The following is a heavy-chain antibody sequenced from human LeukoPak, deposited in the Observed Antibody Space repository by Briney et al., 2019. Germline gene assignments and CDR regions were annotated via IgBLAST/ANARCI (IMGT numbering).Heavy chain of an antibody. D-gene: IGHD3-10*01. Sequence: GGSLRLSCAASGLTFSSYGIHCVRQAPGKGLEWVAVISYDGSGRYYADSVKGRFTISRDNSKNTLYLQMNSLRAEDTAVYYCAKDRTYASGSYIPDYWGQGTLVTVSS. CDR3: AKDRTYASGSYIPDY. V-gene: IGHV3-30*18. CDR2: ISYDGSGR. CDR1: GLTFSSYG. J-gene: IGHJ4*02.